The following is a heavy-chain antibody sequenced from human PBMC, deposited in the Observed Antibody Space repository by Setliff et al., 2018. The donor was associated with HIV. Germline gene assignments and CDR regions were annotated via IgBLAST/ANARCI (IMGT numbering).Heavy chain of an antibody. J-gene: IGHJ4*02. CDR1: GYTFTTLW. V-gene: IGHV5-51*01. Sequence: GESLKISCKVSGYTFTTLWIAWVRQMPGKGLEWMGMVFPDDSDTRYSPSFQGQVSMSADKSINTAYLQWSSLKASDTAVYYCARSMGFKATTRLDFWGPGTLVTVSS. CDR2: VFPDDSDT. CDR3: ARSMGFKATTRLDF. D-gene: IGHD3-10*01.